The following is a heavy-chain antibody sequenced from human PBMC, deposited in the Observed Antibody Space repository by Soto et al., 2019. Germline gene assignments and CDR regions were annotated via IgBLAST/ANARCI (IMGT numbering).Heavy chain of an antibody. D-gene: IGHD3-22*01. J-gene: IGHJ4*02. V-gene: IGHV3-74*01. CDR1: GFTFDTYW. CDR3: ARAYYYDTSGFWGFDY. CDR2: INSDGRST. Sequence: GGSLRLSCAASGFTFDTYWIHWVRQAPGKGLAWVSGINSDGRSTTYADSVKGRFTISRDNAKNTLYLQMNSLRAEDTAVYYCARAYYYDTSGFWGFDYWGQGT.